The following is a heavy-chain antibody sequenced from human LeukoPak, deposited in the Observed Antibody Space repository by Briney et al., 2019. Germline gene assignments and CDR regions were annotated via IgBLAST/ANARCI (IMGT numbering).Heavy chain of an antibody. V-gene: IGHV3-23*01. Sequence: GGSLRLSCAASGFTFSSYATSWVRQAPGKGLEWVSAISGSGGSTYYADSVKGRFTISRDNSKNTLYLQMNSLRAEDTAVYYCAKAADSSGRVNWFDPWGQGTLVTVST. CDR2: ISGSGGST. D-gene: IGHD3-22*01. J-gene: IGHJ5*02. CDR1: GFTFSSYA. CDR3: AKAADSSGRVNWFDP.